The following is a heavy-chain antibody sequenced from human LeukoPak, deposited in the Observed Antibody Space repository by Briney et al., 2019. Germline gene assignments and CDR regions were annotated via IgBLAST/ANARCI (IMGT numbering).Heavy chain of an antibody. CDR3: EKALGVRSIDWLIPGTDY. J-gene: IGHJ4*02. D-gene: IGHD3-9*01. CDR2: ISYDGGNK. Sequence: GGSLRLSCAASGFTFSSYGMHWVRQAPGKGLEWVAVISYDGGNKYYGDSVKGRFTISRDNSKNTLYLQMNSLRAEDTAVYYCEKALGVRSIDWLIPGTDYWGQGTLATVSS. V-gene: IGHV3-30*18. CDR1: GFTFSSYG.